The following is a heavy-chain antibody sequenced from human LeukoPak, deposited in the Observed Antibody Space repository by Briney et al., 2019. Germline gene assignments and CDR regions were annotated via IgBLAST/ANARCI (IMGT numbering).Heavy chain of an antibody. J-gene: IGHJ6*02. Sequence: PGGSLRLSCAASGFTFSSYWMSWVRQAPGKGLEWVANIKQDGSEKYYVDSVKGRFTISRDNAKNSLYLQMNSLRAEDTAVYYCARDMRAAAANRYYYYGMDAWGQGTTVTVSS. D-gene: IGHD6-13*01. CDR2: IKQDGSEK. CDR1: GFTFSSYW. CDR3: ARDMRAAAANRYYYYGMDA. V-gene: IGHV3-7*01.